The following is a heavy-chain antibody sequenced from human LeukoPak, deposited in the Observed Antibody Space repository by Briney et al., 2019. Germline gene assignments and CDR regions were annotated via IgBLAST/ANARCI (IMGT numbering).Heavy chain of an antibody. Sequence: QSGGSLRLSCAASGFTFSDSAMHWVRQASGKGLEWVGRIRSKANSYATAYAASEEGRFIISRDDSKNTVYLQMNSLKTDDTAVYYCANRGDQHYWGQGTLVTVSS. J-gene: IGHJ4*02. D-gene: IGHD3-10*01. CDR1: GFTFSDSA. V-gene: IGHV3-73*01. CDR2: IRSKANSYAT. CDR3: ANRGDQHY.